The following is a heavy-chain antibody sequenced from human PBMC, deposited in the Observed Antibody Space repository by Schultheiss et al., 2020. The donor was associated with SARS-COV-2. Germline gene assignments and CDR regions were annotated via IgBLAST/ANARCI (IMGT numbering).Heavy chain of an antibody. J-gene: IGHJ6*02. CDR2: ISYDGSEK. V-gene: IGHV3-30*18. D-gene: IGHD4-17*01. CDR3: AKDVDFGDYYGMDV. CDR1: GFTFSDHY. Sequence: GGSLRLSCAASGFTFSDHYMDWVRQAPGKGLEWVAVISYDGSEKKYADSVKGRFTISRDNSKNTLYLQMSSLRDEDTAVYYCAKDVDFGDYYGMDVWGQGTTVTVSS.